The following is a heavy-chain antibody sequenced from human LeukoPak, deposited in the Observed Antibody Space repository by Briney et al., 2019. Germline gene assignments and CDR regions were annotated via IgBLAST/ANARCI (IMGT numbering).Heavy chain of an antibody. D-gene: IGHD2/OR15-2a*01. CDR1: GFTFSSNA. CDR2: ISYDGSNK. Sequence: PGRSLRPSCAASGFTFSSNAMHWVRQAPGKGLEGVAFISYDGSNKYYADSVKGRFTISRDNSKNTLSLQMNSLRAEDTAVYYCAKDRATQYSLDYWGQGTLVTVSS. V-gene: IGHV3-30*18. J-gene: IGHJ4*02. CDR3: AKDRATQYSLDY.